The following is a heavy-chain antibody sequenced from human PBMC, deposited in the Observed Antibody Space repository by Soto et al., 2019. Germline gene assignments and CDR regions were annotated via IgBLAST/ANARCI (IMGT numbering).Heavy chain of an antibody. CDR1: GYTFTSYG. J-gene: IGHJ4*02. CDR3: ARDDRAAAAGTTYYFDY. CDR2: ISPYDGNT. Sequence: ASVKVSCKASGYTFTSYGISWVRQAPGQGLEWMAWISPYDGNTHYAQKLQGRVTVTTDTSTGTAHMELRSLRFDDTAVYFCARDDRAAAAGTTYYFDYWGQGTLVTVSS. D-gene: IGHD6-13*01. V-gene: IGHV1-18*01.